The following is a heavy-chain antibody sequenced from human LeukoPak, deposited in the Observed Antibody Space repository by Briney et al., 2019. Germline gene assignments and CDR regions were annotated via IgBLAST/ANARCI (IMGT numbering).Heavy chain of an antibody. CDR3: ARLRWSPLGAFDI. CDR1: GASIRSYY. D-gene: IGHD4-23*01. V-gene: IGHV4-59*01. Sequence: SETLSLTCTVSGASIRSYYWSWIRQPPGKGLEWIGYISGSTSYNPSLRSRVTMSVDTSKNQFSLKLSSVTAADTAVYYCARLRWSPLGAFDIWGQGTMVTVSS. J-gene: IGHJ3*02. CDR2: ISGST.